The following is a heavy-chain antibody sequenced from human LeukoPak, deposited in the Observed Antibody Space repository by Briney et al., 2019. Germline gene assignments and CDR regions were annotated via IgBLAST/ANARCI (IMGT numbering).Heavy chain of an antibody. V-gene: IGHV4-34*01. J-gene: IGHJ2*01. CDR1: GGSFSGYY. CDR2: INHSRST. D-gene: IGHD6-19*01. CDR3: ARGRGYSSGWYLSHWYFDL. Sequence: SETLSLTCAVYGGSFSGYYWSWIRQPPGKGLEWIGEINHSRSTNYNPSLKSRVTISVDTSKNQFSLKLSSVTAADTAVYYCARGRGYSSGWYLSHWYFDLWGRGTLVTVSS.